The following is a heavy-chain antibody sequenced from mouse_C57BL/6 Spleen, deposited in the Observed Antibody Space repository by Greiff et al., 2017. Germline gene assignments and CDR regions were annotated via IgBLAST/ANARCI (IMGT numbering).Heavy chain of an antibody. J-gene: IGHJ2*01. CDR1: GYTFTDYY. CDR3: ARSGTVIFDY. V-gene: IGHV1-26*01. CDR2: LNPNNGGT. Sequence: EVQLQQSGPELVKPGASVKISCKASGYTFTDYYMNWVKQSHGKSLEWIGDLNPNNGGTRYNQKFKGKATLTVDKSSSTAYMELRSLTSEGSAVYCCARSGTVIFDYWGQGTTLTVSS. D-gene: IGHD4-1*01.